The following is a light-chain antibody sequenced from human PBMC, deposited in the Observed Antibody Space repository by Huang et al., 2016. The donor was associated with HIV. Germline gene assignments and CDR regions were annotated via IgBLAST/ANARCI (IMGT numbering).Light chain of an antibody. CDR3: QQYYSTPPVT. CDR2: WAS. CDR1: QSVLYSSNNKNY. Sequence: DIVMTQSPDSLAVSLGERATINCKSSQSVLYSSNNKNYLAWYQQKPGQPPKLLIYWASTRQSGVPDRCSGSGSGTAFTLTISSLQAEDVAVYYCQQYYSTPPVTFGPGTKVDIK. V-gene: IGKV4-1*01. J-gene: IGKJ3*01.